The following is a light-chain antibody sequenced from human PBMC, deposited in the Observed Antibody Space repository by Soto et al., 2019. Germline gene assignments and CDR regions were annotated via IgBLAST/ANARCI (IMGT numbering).Light chain of an antibody. CDR2: DAS. V-gene: IGKV3-11*01. Sequence: EIVLTQSPATLSLSPGERATLSCRASQSVSSYLAWYQQKPGQAPRLLIYDASNRATGIPARFSGSGSGTDFTLTISSLEPADFAVYYCQQRSKWPPSYTFGQGTKLETK. CDR3: QQRSKWPPSYT. CDR1: QSVSSY. J-gene: IGKJ2*01.